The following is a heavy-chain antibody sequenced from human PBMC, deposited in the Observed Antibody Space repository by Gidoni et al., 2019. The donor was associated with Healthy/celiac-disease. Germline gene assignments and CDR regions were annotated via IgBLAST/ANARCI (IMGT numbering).Heavy chain of an antibody. Sequence: GRFTISRDNSKNTLYLQMNSLRAEDTAVYYCARDQYSGSYYGWFDYWGQGTLVTVSS. J-gene: IGHJ4*02. CDR3: ARDQYSGSYYGWFDY. V-gene: IGHV3-30*01. D-gene: IGHD1-26*01.